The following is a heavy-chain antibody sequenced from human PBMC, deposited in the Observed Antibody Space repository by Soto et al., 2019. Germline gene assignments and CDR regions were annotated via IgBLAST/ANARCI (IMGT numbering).Heavy chain of an antibody. D-gene: IGHD1-26*01. CDR2: VYHSGST. CDR3: ARSLVGALDH. Sequence: SETLSLTCAVSGASIFSSTWWSWVRQPPGKGLEWIGEVYHSGSTNYNPSLKSRVTISVDKSKNQLSLKVNSVTAADTAVYYCARSLVGALDHWGQGTLVTVSS. CDR1: GASIFSSTW. V-gene: IGHV4-4*02. J-gene: IGHJ4*02.